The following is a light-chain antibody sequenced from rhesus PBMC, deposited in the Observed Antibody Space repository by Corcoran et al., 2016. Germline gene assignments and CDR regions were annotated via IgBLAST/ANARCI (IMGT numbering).Light chain of an antibody. Sequence: DIQMTQSPSSLSASVGDRVTITCRASQDISNYLSWYQQKPGEAPKRLIYFASRLQSGVPSRFSGSGTGTQFTLTVSILQPEDFASYYCLQYNNKRTFGQGTKVEIK. CDR1: QDISNY. CDR3: LQYNNKRT. V-gene: IGKV1-36*01. J-gene: IGKJ1*01. CDR2: FAS.